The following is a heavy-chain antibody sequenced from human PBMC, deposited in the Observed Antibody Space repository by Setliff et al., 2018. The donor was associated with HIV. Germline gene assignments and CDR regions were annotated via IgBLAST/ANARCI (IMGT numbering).Heavy chain of an antibody. CDR1: GGSFSSYG. Sequence: SVKVSCKASGGSFSSYGISWVRQAPGQGLEWMGGIIPILGITNYAQKFQCRVTISSDKSTSTVSMELSRLRSGDTAVYHCARSSYDILTGYYKALEYWGQGTLVTVSS. V-gene: IGHV1-69*10. J-gene: IGHJ4*02. D-gene: IGHD3-9*01. CDR3: ARSSYDILTGYYKALEY. CDR2: IIPILGIT.